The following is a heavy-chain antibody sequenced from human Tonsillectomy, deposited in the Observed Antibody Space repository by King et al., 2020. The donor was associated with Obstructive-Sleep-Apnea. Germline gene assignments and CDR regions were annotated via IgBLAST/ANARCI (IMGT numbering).Heavy chain of an antibody. CDR2: INAGNGNT. Sequence: QLVQSGAEVKKPGASVKVSWKASGYTFTSYAIHWVRQAPGQRLEWMGWINAGNGNTKYSQKFQGRVTITRDTSASTAYMELSSLRSEDTAVFYCASRSGFHTSGWYGDAFDIWGQGTMVTVSS. CDR1: GYTFTSYA. J-gene: IGHJ3*02. D-gene: IGHD6-19*01. V-gene: IGHV1-3*01. CDR3: ASRSGFHTSGWYGDAFDI.